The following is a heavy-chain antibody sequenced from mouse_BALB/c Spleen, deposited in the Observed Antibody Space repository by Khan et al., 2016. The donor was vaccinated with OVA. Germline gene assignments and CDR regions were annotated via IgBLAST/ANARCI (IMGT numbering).Heavy chain of an antibody. CDR2: INYSGNT. V-gene: IGHV3-2*02. Sequence: EVQLQESGPGLVKPSQSLSLTCTVTGYSITSEYAWNWIRQFPGNKLEWMGYINYSGNTRYNPSLKSRISITRETSKNQFFLQLNSVTTEDTATYDGARKDYYDYDQFPYWGQGTLVTVSA. CDR3: ARKDYYDYDQFPY. D-gene: IGHD2-4*01. CDR1: GYSITSEYA. J-gene: IGHJ3*01.